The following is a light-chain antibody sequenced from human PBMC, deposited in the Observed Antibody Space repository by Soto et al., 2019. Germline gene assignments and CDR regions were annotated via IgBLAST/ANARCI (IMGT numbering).Light chain of an antibody. CDR3: KQNGSPRT. Sequence: EIVLTQSPGTLSLSPGERATLSCRASQSVSSSYLAWYQQKPGQAPRLLIYGASSRATGIPDRFSGSGSGTDFTLTISRLEPDDFAAYSYKQNGSPRTFRPG. V-gene: IGKV3-20*01. CDR2: GAS. J-gene: IGKJ5*01. CDR1: QSVSSSY.